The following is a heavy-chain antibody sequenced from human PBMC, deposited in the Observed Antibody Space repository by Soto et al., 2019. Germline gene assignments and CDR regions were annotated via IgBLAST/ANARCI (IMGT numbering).Heavy chain of an antibody. CDR3: ASGLSGDKVDQ. Sequence: SGPLSLTCTVSGGSISDADYSWSWIRQPPGKGLEWIGHIYDSGNTYINPSLKSRLTISVDTSKNHFSLNLNSVTAADTAVYYCASGLSGDKVDQWGQGTLVTVSS. J-gene: IGHJ4*02. D-gene: IGHD2-21*01. CDR2: IYDSGNT. V-gene: IGHV4-30-4*01. CDR1: GGSISDADYS.